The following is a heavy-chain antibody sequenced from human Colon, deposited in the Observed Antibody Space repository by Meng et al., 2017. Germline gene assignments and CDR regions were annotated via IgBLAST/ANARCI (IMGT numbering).Heavy chain of an antibody. J-gene: IGHJ4*02. D-gene: IGHD6-6*01. CDR1: GFTFSSHR. Sequence: EVQLVESGGGLVKPGGSLRLSCAASGFTFSSHRMNWVRQAPGEGLEWVSTISSGSNFIYYADSLKGRFTISRDNAKNSLYLQIDSLRAEDTAVYYCARDIPGRLFDNWGQGTLVTVSS. V-gene: IGHV3-21*01. CDR2: ISSGSNFI. CDR3: ARDIPGRLFDN.